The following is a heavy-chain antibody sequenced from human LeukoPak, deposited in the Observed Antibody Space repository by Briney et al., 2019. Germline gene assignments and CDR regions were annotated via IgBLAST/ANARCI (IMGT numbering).Heavy chain of an antibody. CDR2: IYHSGST. Sequence: SETLSFTCSVSGGSMSSSSYYWDWIRQPPGKGLEWIGSIYHSGSTYYNPSLKSRVTISVDTSKNQFSLKLSSVTAADTAVYYCARERDLLYYYYMDVWGKGTTVTVSS. V-gene: IGHV4-39*07. J-gene: IGHJ6*03. CDR3: ARERDLLYYYYMDV. CDR1: GGSMSSSSYY. D-gene: IGHD1-26*01.